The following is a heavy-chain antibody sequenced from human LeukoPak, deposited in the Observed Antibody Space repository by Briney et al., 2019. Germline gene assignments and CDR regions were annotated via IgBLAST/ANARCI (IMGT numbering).Heavy chain of an antibody. CDR2: ISYDGSNK. D-gene: IGHD2-8*01. Sequence: GGSLRLSCAASGFTFSSYAMPWVRQAPGEGLEWVAVISYDGSNKYYADSVKGRFTISRDNSKNTLYLQMNSLRAEDTAVYYCAGGPTGMLSYYYGMDVWGQGTTVTVSS. J-gene: IGHJ6*02. V-gene: IGHV3-30-3*01. CDR3: AGGPTGMLSYYYGMDV. CDR1: GFTFSSYA.